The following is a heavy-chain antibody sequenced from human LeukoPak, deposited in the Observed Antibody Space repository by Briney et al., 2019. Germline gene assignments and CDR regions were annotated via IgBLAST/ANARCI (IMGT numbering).Heavy chain of an antibody. Sequence: GRSLRLSCAASGFTFSSYGMHWVRQAPGKGLEWVAVIWYDGSNKYYADSVKGRFTISRDNSKNTLYLQVNSLRAEDTAVYYCARDARVPYYYDSSGYPNYYYYYGMDVWGQGTTVTVS. D-gene: IGHD3-22*01. J-gene: IGHJ6*02. CDR3: ARDARVPYYYDSSGYPNYYYYYGMDV. CDR2: IWYDGSNK. V-gene: IGHV3-33*01. CDR1: GFTFSSYG.